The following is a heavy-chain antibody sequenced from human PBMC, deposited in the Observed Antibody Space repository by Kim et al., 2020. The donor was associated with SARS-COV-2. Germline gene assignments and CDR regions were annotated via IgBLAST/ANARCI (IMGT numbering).Heavy chain of an antibody. CDR1: GFTFSSYS. Sequence: GGSLRLSCAASGFTFSSYSMNWVRQAPGKGLEWVSSISSSSSYIYYADSVKGRFTISRDNAKNSLYLQMNSLRAEDTAVYYCASPPRRDCYNLGSDAFDIWGQGTMVTVSS. D-gene: IGHD2-21*01. J-gene: IGHJ3*02. V-gene: IGHV3-21*01. CDR2: ISSSSSYI. CDR3: ASPPRRDCYNLGSDAFDI.